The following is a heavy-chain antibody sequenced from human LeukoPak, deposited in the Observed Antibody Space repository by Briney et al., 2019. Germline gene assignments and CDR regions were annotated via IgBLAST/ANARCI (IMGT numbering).Heavy chain of an antibody. D-gene: IGHD2-2*01. CDR2: IYTSGST. J-gene: IGHJ5*02. V-gene: IGHV4-4*07. CDR3: ARDLKYCSSTSCYSLDP. Sequence: PSETLSLTCTVSGGSISSYYWRWIRQPAGKGLEWIGRIYTSGSTNYNPSLKSRVTMSVDTSKNQFSLKLSSVTAADTAVYYCARDLKYCSSTSCYSLDPWGQGTLVTVSS. CDR1: GGSISSYY.